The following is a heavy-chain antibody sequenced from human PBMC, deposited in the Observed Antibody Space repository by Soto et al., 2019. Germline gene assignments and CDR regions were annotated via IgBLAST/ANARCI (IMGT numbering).Heavy chain of an antibody. CDR2: ISYDGSNK. D-gene: IGHD4-17*01. V-gene: IGHV3-30-3*01. J-gene: IGHJ3*02. CDR3: AREDLRVSSLRDAFEI. Sequence: PGGSVRLSCAASGFTFSSYAMQWVRQAPGKGLEWVAVISYDGSNKYYADSVKGRFTISRDNSKNTLYLQMNSLRAEDTAVYYCAREDLRVSSLRDAFEIWGQGTMVTVSS. CDR1: GFTFSSYA.